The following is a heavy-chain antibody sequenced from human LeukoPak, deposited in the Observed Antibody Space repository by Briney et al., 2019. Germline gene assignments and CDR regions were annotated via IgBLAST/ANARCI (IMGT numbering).Heavy chain of an antibody. J-gene: IGHJ4*02. CDR2: IYTSGST. Sequence: PSETLSLTCTVSGGSISSYYWSWIRQPAGKGLEWIGRIYTSGSTNYNPSLKSRVTMSVDTSKNQFSLKLSSVTAADTAVYYCARAWFPPVGGSGSYYNLFDYWGQGALVTVSS. CDR3: ARAWFPPVGGSGSYYNLFDY. D-gene: IGHD3-10*01. V-gene: IGHV4-4*07. CDR1: GGSISSYY.